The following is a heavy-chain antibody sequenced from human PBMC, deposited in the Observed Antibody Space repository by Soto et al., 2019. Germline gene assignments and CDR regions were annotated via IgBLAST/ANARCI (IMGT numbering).Heavy chain of an antibody. CDR2: IGGDGGSP. Sequence: PGGSLRLSCAASGFTFSEYAMSWVRQAPGKGLEWVSVIGGDGGSPNYADSVKGRFTVSRDNSKSTLYLKMDSLRAEDTAVYYFAKDSINRNGIYDPFDIWGQGTMVTVSS. D-gene: IGHD3-3*02. CDR3: AKDSINRNGIYDPFDI. CDR1: GFTFSEYA. J-gene: IGHJ3*02. V-gene: IGHV3-23*01.